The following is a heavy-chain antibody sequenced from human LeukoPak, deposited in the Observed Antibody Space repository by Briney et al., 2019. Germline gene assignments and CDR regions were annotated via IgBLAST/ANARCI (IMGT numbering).Heavy chain of an antibody. CDR2: IWNDGSNK. CDR1: GFTLSTYG. V-gene: IGHV3-33*06. CDR3: AKDLSSSWFEGLDN. D-gene: IGHD6-13*01. J-gene: IGHJ4*02. Sequence: GVSLGLSCAASGFTLSTYGMYWVRQAPGKGLEWVAVIWNDGSNKHYAESVKGRFTISRNNSNNTLDLQMNSLRAEDTAVYYCAKDLSSSWFEGLDNWGQGTLVTVSS.